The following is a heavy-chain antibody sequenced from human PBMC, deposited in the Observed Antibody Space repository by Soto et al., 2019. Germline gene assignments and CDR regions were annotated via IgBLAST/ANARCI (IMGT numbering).Heavy chain of an antibody. D-gene: IGHD3-22*01. CDR2: IWYDGSNK. J-gene: IGHJ4*02. Sequence: GGSLRLSCAASGFTFSSYGMHWVRQAPGKGLEWVAVIWYDGSNKYYADSVKGRFTISRDNSKNTLYLQMNSLRAEDTAVYYCARNDYYDSSGYYYLGDRGGIDYWGQGTLVTVSS. V-gene: IGHV3-33*01. CDR1: GFTFSSYG. CDR3: ARNDYYDSSGYYYLGDRGGIDY.